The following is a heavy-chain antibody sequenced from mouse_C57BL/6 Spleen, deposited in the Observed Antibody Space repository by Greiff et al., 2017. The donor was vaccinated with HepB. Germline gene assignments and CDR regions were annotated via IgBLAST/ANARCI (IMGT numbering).Heavy chain of an antibody. J-gene: IGHJ4*01. CDR2: ISDGGSYT. CDR3: ARDGGFDYAMDY. Sequence: SLEWVATISDGGSYTYYPDNVKGRFTISRDNAKNNLYLQMSHLKSEDTAMYYCARDGGFDYAMDYWGQGTSVTVSS. V-gene: IGHV5-4*01.